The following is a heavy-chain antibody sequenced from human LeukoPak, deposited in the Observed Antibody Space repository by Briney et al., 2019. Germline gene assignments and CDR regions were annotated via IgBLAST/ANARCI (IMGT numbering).Heavy chain of an antibody. CDR1: GYSFTSSW. D-gene: IGHD2-15*01. J-gene: IGHJ4*02. Sequence: GESLQISCEGSGYSFTSSWIGWGRRMPGKGVGWMGIIYPGDSDIRYSPSFQGQVTISADKSITTAYLQWSSLKASDTAIYYCARGLYCSGGSCRFDYWGQGTLVTVSS. CDR3: ARGLYCSGGSCRFDY. CDR2: IYPGDSDI. V-gene: IGHV5-51*01.